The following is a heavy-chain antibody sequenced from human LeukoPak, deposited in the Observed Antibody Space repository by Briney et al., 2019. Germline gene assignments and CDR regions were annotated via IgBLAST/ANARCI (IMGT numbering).Heavy chain of an antibody. D-gene: IGHD2-21*02. CDR1: GGSISNYY. CDR2: IYYSGGT. V-gene: IGHV4-59*12. J-gene: IGHJ4*02. Sequence: SETLSLTCTVSGGSISNYYWSWIRQPPGKGLEWIGYIYYSGGTNYNPSLKSRVTISVDTSKNQFSLKLSSVTAADTAAYYCARDLRIVVVTAIFDYWGQGTLVTVSS. CDR3: ARDLRIVVVTAIFDY.